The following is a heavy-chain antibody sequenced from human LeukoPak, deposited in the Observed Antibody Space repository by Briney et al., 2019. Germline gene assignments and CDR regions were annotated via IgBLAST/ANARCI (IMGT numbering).Heavy chain of an antibody. CDR1: GFTFYDYA. V-gene: IGHV3-9*01. CDR3: AKDVTIFGVVIRDAFDI. J-gene: IGHJ3*02. CDR2: ISWNSGSI. D-gene: IGHD3-3*01. Sequence: GGSLRLSCAASGFTFYDYAMHWVRPAPGKGLEWVSAISWNSGSIAYADSVKGRFTISRDNAKNSLYLQMNSLRAEDPALYYCAKDVTIFGVVIRDAFDIWGQGTMVSVSS.